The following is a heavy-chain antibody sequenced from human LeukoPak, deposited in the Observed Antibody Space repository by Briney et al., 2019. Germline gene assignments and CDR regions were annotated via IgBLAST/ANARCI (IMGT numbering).Heavy chain of an antibody. CDR1: GGSISSGDYY. CDR3: ARWGAAAGSYYFDY. CDR2: IYYSGST. V-gene: IGHV4-30-4*01. J-gene: IGHJ4*02. D-gene: IGHD6-13*01. Sequence: PSQTLSLTCTVSGGSISSGDYYWSWIRQPPGKGLEWIGYIYYSGSTYYNPSLKSRVTISVDTSKNQFSLKLSSVTAADTAAYYCARWGAAAGSYYFDYWGQGTLVTVSS.